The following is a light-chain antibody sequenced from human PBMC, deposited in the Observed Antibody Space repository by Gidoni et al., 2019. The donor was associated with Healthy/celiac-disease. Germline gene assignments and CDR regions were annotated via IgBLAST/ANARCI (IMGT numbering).Light chain of an antibody. CDR2: EGS. CDR1: SSDVGSYNL. CDR3: CSYAGISVG. Sequence: QSDLTQPASLSGSHGQSITISCTGTSSDVGSYNLVSWYQQHPGKAPKLMIYEGSTRPSGVSNRFSGSKSGNTASLTISALQAEDESDYYSCCSYAGISVGFGGGTKLPVL. J-gene: IGLJ2*01. V-gene: IGLV2-23*01.